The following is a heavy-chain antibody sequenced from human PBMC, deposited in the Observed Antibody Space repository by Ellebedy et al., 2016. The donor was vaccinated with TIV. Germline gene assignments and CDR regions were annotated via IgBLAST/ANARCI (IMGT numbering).Heavy chain of an antibody. D-gene: IGHD6-19*01. CDR3: AKDGVAGTSAEYFQH. CDR1: GFTFSSYA. V-gene: IGHV3-30-3*01. J-gene: IGHJ1*01. Sequence: GESLKISXAASGFTFSSYAMHWVRQAPGKGLEWVAVISYDGSNKYYADSVKGRFTISRDNSKNTLYLQMNSLRAEDTAVYYCAKDGVAGTSAEYFQHWGQGTLVTVSS. CDR2: ISYDGSNK.